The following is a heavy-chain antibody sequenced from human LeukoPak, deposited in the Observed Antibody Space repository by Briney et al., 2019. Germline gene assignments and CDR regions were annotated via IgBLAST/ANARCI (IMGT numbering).Heavy chain of an antibody. CDR1: GGSFGGYY. D-gene: IGHD5-18*01. CDR3: ARAAAMVPWFDP. V-gene: IGHV4-34*01. Sequence: PSETLSLTCAVYGGSFGGYYWSWIRQPPGTGLEWIGEINHSGSTNYNPSLKSRVTISVDTSKNQFSLKLSSVTAADTAVYYCARAAAMVPWFDPWGQGTLVTVSS. J-gene: IGHJ5*02. CDR2: INHSGST.